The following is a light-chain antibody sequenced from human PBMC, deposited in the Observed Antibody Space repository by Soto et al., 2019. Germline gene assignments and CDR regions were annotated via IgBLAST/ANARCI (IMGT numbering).Light chain of an antibody. CDR3: QQYRSNWPPIP. V-gene: IGKV3D-20*02. CDR1: QTVRNNY. Sequence: QSPATLSVSPGERASLSCRSSQTVRNNYLAWYQQKPGQAPRLLIYDASSRATGIPDRFSGGGSGTDFTLTISRLAPEDFAVYYCQQYRSNWPPIPFCQGRRLE. J-gene: IGKJ5*01. CDR2: DAS.